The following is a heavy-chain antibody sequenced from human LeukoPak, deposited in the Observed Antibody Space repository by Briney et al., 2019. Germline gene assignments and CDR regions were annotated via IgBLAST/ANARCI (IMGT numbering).Heavy chain of an antibody. CDR1: GFTFSSYS. J-gene: IGHJ5*02. D-gene: IGHD6-19*01. V-gene: IGHV3-21*01. CDR2: ISSSSSYI. Sequence: PGGSLRLSCAASGFTFSSYSMNWVRQAPGKGLEWVSSISSSSSYIYYADSVKGRFTISRDNAKNSLYLQMNSLRAEDTAVYYCARAPGYSSGLPRGFDPWGQGTLVTVSS. CDR3: ARAPGYSSGLPRGFDP.